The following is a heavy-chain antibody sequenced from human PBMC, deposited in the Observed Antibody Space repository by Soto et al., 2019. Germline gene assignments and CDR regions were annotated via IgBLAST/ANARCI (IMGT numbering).Heavy chain of an antibody. J-gene: IGHJ4*02. CDR2: ISRSSVNI. D-gene: IGHD6-19*01. Sequence: EVQLVESGGGLVQPGRSLRLSCAASGFNFDDYGMHWVRPAPGKGLEWVSGISRSSVNIGYSDSVKGRFTTSRDDAKNSLYMQMNSLRPEDTAFYYCARAAVAGISYFDHWGQGILVTVSS. V-gene: IGHV3-9*01. CDR3: ARAAVAGISYFDH. CDR1: GFNFDDYG.